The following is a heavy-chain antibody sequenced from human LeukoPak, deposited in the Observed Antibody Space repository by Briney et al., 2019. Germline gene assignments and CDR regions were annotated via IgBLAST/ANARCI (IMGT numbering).Heavy chain of an antibody. Sequence: GGSPRLSCAASGFTFSSYAMNWVRQAPGKGLEWVSFISSSGDTTYYADSVKGRFTISRDNSKNTLYLQMNSLRAEDTAVYHCAKRPITAVPADYWGQGTLVTVSS. D-gene: IGHD2-2*01. CDR3: AKRPITAVPADY. V-gene: IGHV3-23*01. CDR2: ISSSGDTT. J-gene: IGHJ4*02. CDR1: GFTFSSYA.